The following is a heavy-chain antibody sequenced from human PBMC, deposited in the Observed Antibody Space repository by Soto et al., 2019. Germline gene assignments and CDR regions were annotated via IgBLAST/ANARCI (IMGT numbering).Heavy chain of an antibody. V-gene: IGHV4-39*01. CDR1: GGSISSSIYY. J-gene: IGHJ1*01. Sequence: QLQLQESGPGLVKPSETLSLTCTVSGGSISSSIYYWGWIRQPPGKGLEWIGSIYYSGSTYYNPSLKSRVTTSVDTSKNQFSLKLSSVTAADTAVYYCARHSWYAYGDPGAHFQHWGQGTLVTVSS. CDR3: ARHSWYAYGDPGAHFQH. D-gene: IGHD4-17*01. CDR2: IYYSGST.